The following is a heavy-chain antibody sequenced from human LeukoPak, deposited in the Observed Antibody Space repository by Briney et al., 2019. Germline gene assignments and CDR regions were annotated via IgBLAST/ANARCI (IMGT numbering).Heavy chain of an antibody. J-gene: IGHJ4*02. CDR3: ARGVYIAAAQYAY. CDR2: IYYSGTT. Sequence: SETLSLTCAVSGGSISSGGYSWSWIRQPPGKGLEWIGYIYYSGTTNYNPSLKSRVTISVDTSKNQFSLKLSPVTAADTAVYYCARGVYIAAAQYAYWGQGTLVTVSS. CDR1: GGSISSGGYS. D-gene: IGHD6-13*01. V-gene: IGHV4-61*08.